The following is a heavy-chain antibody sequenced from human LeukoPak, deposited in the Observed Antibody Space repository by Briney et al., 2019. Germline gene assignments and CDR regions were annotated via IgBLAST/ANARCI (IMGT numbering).Heavy chain of an antibody. V-gene: IGHV1-69*04. D-gene: IGHD3-16*02. CDR2: IIPILGIA. J-gene: IGHJ4*02. CDR1: GGTFSSYA. CDR3: ARTNFNRYDYGVPSADYVWGSYLGY. Sequence: SVKVSCKASGGTFSSYAISWVRQAPGQGLEWMGRIIPILGIANYAQKFQGRVTITADKSTSTAYMELSSLRSEDTAVYYCARTNFNRYDYGVPSADYVWGSYLGYWGQGTLVTVSS.